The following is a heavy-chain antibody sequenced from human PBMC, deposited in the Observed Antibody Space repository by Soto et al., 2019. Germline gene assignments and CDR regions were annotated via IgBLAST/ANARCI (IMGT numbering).Heavy chain of an antibody. D-gene: IGHD3-3*01. CDR1: GGTFSSYA. Sequence: GASVKVSCKASGGTFSSYAISWVRQAPGQGLEWMGGIIPIFGTANYAQKFQGRVTITADKSISTAYMELSSLRSEDTAVYYCAILLYYYFWSGYYKVSEDAFDIWGQGTMVTVSS. V-gene: IGHV1-69*06. J-gene: IGHJ3*02. CDR3: AILLYYYFWSGYYKVSEDAFDI. CDR2: IIPIFGTA.